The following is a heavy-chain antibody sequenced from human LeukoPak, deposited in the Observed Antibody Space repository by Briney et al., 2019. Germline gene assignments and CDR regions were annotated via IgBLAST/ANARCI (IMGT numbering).Heavy chain of an antibody. Sequence: GGSLRLSCAASGFAFSGYWMSWVRQAPGKGLEWVANIKEDGSEKYYVDSMKGRFTISRDNAKNSLYLQMNSLRVEDTAVYCCARDNIGWATYWGQGTLVTVSS. CDR3: ARDNIGWATY. D-gene: IGHD2/OR15-2a*01. CDR2: IKEDGSEK. V-gene: IGHV3-7*01. J-gene: IGHJ4*02. CDR1: GFAFSGYW.